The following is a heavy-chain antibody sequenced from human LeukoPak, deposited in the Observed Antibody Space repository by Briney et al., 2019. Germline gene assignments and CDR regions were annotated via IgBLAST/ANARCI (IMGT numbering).Heavy chain of an antibody. D-gene: IGHD3-9*01. V-gene: IGHV3-11*01. CDR3: ARDGEGLRYFDRVRADAFDI. CDR1: GFTFSDYY. Sequence: PGGSLRLSCAASGFTFSDYYMSWIRQAPGKGLEWVSYISSSGSTIYYADSVKGRFTISRDNAKNSLYLQMNSLRAEDTAVYYCARDGEGLRYFDRVRADAFDIWGQGTMVTVSS. J-gene: IGHJ3*02. CDR2: ISSSGSTI.